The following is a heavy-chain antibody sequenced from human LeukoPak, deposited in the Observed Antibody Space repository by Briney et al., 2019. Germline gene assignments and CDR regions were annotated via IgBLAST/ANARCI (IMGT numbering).Heavy chain of an antibody. Sequence: PGGSLRLSCAASGFTFSDCYMSWIRQAPGKGLEWVSYISSSGSTIYYADSVKGRFTISRDNSKNTLYLQMNSLRAEDTAVYYCAKDQFDTTMIVVANDYWGQGTLVTVSS. CDR1: GFTFSDCY. CDR2: ISSSGSTI. CDR3: AKDQFDTTMIVVANDY. D-gene: IGHD3-22*01. V-gene: IGHV3-11*04. J-gene: IGHJ4*02.